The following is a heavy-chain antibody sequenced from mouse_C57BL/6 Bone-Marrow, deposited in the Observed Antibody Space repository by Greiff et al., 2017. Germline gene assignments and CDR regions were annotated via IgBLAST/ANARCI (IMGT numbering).Heavy chain of an antibody. J-gene: IGHJ2*01. CDR1: GYTFTSYW. CDR3: ARAAQATDDFDY. D-gene: IGHD3-2*02. Sequence: QVQLQQPGAELVKPGASVKMSCKASGYTFTSYWITWVKQRPGQGLEWIGDIYPGSGSTNYNEKFKSKATLTVDTSSSTAYMQISSLTSEDSAVYYCARAAQATDDFDYWGQGTTLTVSS. V-gene: IGHV1-55*01. CDR2: IYPGSGST.